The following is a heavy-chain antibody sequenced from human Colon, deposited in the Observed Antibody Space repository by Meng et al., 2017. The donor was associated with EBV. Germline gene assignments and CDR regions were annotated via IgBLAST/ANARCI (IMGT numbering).Heavy chain of an antibody. V-gene: IGHV4-4*02. J-gene: IGHJ4*02. CDR1: GGSLSSRNW. D-gene: IGHD2-21*02. CDR3: ARVGAYCGGDCYHPR. CDR2: IYHSGST. Sequence: QVQLQESGPGRGKPAGTLSLTCAVSGGSLSSRNWWSWVRQPPGKGPEWIGEIYHSGSTNYNPSLKSRVTISVDESKNQFSLRLSSVTAADTAVYYCARVGAYCGGDCYHPRWGQGTLVTVGS.